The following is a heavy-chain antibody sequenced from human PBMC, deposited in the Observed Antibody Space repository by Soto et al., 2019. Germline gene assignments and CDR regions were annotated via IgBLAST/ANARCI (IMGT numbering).Heavy chain of an antibody. V-gene: IGHV5-51*01. CDR3: ASMGFSGGGSLSYYYYGMDV. D-gene: IGHD2-15*01. Sequence: PGESLKISCKGSGYSFSKYWIGWVRQMPGKDLEWMAIIYPDDSDTRYSPSFQGQVTISADKSISTAFLQWRSLKASDTAMYYFASMGFSGGGSLSYYYYGMDVWGQGTTVTVSS. CDR1: GYSFSKYW. CDR2: IYPDDSDT. J-gene: IGHJ6*02.